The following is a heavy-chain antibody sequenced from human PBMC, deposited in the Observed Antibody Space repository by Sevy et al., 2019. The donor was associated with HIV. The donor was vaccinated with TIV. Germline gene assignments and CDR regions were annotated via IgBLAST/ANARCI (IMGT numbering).Heavy chain of an antibody. Sequence: GGSLRLSCTGSGFTFNTHAMHWVRQAPGKGLEWVAVISYDGSAEFYADSVKGRFTISRDNSENKLYLQMNSLRKEDTALYYCAKDIVLMVYAPRGAFDIWGQGTMVTVSS. D-gene: IGHD2-8*01. CDR3: AKDIVLMVYAPRGAFDI. CDR1: GFTFNTHA. V-gene: IGHV3-30*18. J-gene: IGHJ3*02. CDR2: ISYDGSAE.